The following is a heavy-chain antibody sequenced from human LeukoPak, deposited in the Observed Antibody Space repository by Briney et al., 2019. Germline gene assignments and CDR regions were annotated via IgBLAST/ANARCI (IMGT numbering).Heavy chain of an antibody. CDR1: GFTFSSYA. J-gene: IGHJ5*02. CDR2: ISGSGGST. Sequence: GGSLRLSCAASGFTFSSYAMSWVRQAPGKGLEWVSAISGSGGSTYYADSVKGRFTISRDNSKNTLYLQMNSLRAEDTAVYYCARGRHLGSGFDPWGQGTLVTVPS. CDR3: ARGRHLGSGFDP. V-gene: IGHV3-23*01. D-gene: IGHD2-2*03.